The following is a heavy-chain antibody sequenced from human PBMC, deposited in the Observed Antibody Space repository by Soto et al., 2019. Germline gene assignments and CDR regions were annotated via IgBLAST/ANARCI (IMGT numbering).Heavy chain of an antibody. V-gene: IGHV1-3*01. Sequence: QVQLVQSGAEVKKPGASVKVSCKASGYTFTSYAMHWVRQAPGQRLEWMGWINAGNGNTKYSQKFQGRVTITRDTSASTAYRELSSLRSEDTAVYYCARSDSVWFGDHPAGYWGQGTLVTVSS. J-gene: IGHJ4*02. CDR1: GYTFTSYA. CDR2: INAGNGNT. D-gene: IGHD3-10*01. CDR3: ARSDSVWFGDHPAGY.